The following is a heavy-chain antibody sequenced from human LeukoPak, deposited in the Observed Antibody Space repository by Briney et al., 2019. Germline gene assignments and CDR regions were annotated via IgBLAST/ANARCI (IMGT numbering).Heavy chain of an antibody. CDR3: ARLPFYSSGPRDDY. CDR1: GGSISSYY. V-gene: IGHV4-59*08. D-gene: IGHD6-19*01. CDR2: IYSSGST. J-gene: IGHJ4*02. Sequence: PSETLSLTCTVSGGSISSYYWSWIRQPPGKGLEWIGYIYSSGSTNYNPSLKSRVTISVDTSKNQFSLKLSSVTAADTAVYYCARLPFYSSGPRDDYWGQGTLVTVSS.